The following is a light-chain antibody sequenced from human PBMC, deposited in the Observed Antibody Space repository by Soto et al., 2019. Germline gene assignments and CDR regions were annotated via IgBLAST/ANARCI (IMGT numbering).Light chain of an antibody. CDR3: QQYNNWPWT. CDR1: QSVSGSY. V-gene: IGKV3D-15*01. Sequence: VMTQSPATLSLSPGERAALSCRASQSVSGSYLAWYQQRPGQAPRLLIYGASSRATGIPDRFSGSGSGTEFTLTISSLQSEDFAVYYCQQYNNWPWTFGLGTKVDIK. J-gene: IGKJ1*01. CDR2: GAS.